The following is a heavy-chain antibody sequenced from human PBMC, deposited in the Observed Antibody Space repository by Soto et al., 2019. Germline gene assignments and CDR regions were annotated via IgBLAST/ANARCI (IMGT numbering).Heavy chain of an antibody. CDR3: AKGGEGYFDWYIDY. D-gene: IGHD3-9*01. V-gene: IGHV3-23*01. CDR1: GFNFGTYA. J-gene: IGHJ4*02. Sequence: EVQLLESGGGLVQRGGSLRLPCEASGFNFGTYAMSWVRQAPGKGLEWVSGISGSGFNTYYASSVKGRFTISRDNSKNTLYLQINSLRAEDTAVYYCAKGGEGYFDWYIDYWGQGTLVTVSS. CDR2: ISGSGFNT.